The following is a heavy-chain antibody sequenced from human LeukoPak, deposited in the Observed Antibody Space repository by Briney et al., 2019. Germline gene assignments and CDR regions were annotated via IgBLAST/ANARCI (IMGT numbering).Heavy chain of an antibody. D-gene: IGHD6-19*01. CDR1: GYTFTSYD. V-gene: IGHV1-8*03. CDR2: MNPNSGNT. J-gene: IGHJ6*03. CDR3: ARDEDSSGWSHYYYYYMDV. Sequence: GASGKVSCKASGYTFTSYDINWGRQATGQGLEWMGWMNPNSGNTGYAQKFQGRVTITRNTSISTAYMELSSLRSEDTAVYYCARDEDSSGWSHYYYYYMDVWGKGTTVTVSS.